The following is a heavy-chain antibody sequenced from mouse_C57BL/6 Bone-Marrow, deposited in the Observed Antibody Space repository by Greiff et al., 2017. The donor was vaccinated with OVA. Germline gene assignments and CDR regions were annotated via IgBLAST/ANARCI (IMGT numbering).Heavy chain of an antibody. CDR3: TRDALYYYGSSFDFDY. D-gene: IGHD1-1*01. Sequence: EVMLVESGEGLVKPGGSLKLSCAASGFTFSSYAMSWVRQTPEKRLEWVAYISSGGDYIYYADTVKGRFTISRDNARNTLYLQMSSLKSEDTAMYYCTRDALYYYGSSFDFDYWGQGTTLTVSS. CDR2: ISSGGDYI. CDR1: GFTFSSYA. J-gene: IGHJ2*01. V-gene: IGHV5-9-1*02.